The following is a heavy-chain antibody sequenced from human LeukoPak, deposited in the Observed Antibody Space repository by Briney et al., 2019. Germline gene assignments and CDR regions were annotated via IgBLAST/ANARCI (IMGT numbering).Heavy chain of an antibody. V-gene: IGHV4-39*01. CDR3: ARHPPVIAVPGGYFDY. CDR1: GDSISSSSYY. D-gene: IGHD6-13*01. Sequence: SETLSLTCTVSGDSISSSSYYWGWIRQPPGKGLEWIGSIYYSGSTYYNPSLKSRITISVDTSKHQFSLKLSSVTAADTAVYYCARHPPVIAVPGGYFDYWGQGTLVTVSS. CDR2: IYYSGST. J-gene: IGHJ4*02.